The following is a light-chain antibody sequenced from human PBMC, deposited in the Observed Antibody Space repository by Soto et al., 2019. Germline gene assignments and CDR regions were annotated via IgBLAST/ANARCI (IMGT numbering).Light chain of an antibody. J-gene: IGKJ1*01. CDR3: QQYITYSPWT. CDR1: QSITNW. V-gene: IGKV1-5*03. CDR2: KAS. Sequence: DIQMTQSPSTLSASVGDRVTITCRASQSITNWLAWYQQKPGKAPNLLIYKASNLETGVPSRFSGSGSGTEFTLTISSLQPDDFATYYCQQYITYSPWTFGQGTKVDFK.